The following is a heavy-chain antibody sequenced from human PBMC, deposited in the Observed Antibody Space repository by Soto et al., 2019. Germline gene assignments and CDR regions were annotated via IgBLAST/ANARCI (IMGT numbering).Heavy chain of an antibody. J-gene: IGHJ4*02. CDR1: GGPISSSGYY. Sequence: TLSRPCAASGGPISSSGYYGSWIRQPPGKGLERIGYIDHSGITYYNPSLKSRVTISVDRCKNQFYLKLSYVTAADTAVYYCDSGRGGSWYGGYFEYWGRGTLVTVSS. CDR3: DSGRGGSWYGGYFEY. V-gene: IGHV4-30-2*01. CDR2: IDHSGIT. D-gene: IGHD6-13*01.